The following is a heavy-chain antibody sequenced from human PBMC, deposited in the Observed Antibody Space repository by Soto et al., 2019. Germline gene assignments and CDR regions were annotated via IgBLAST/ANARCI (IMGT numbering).Heavy chain of an antibody. CDR2: IYHTEST. V-gene: IGHV4-4*02. CDR3: ARYDFGTFDY. CDR1: GDSISSSFW. D-gene: IGHD4-17*01. J-gene: IGHJ4*02. Sequence: TLSLACAVSGDSISSSFWWSWVRQPPGKGLEWIGEIYHTESTVYNPSLKSRVTISVDKSKNQFSLNLDSVTAADTAVYYCARYDFGTFDYWGRGILVTVSS.